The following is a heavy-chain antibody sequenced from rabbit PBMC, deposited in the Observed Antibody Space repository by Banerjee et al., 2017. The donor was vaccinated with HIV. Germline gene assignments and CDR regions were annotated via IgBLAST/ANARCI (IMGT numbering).Heavy chain of an antibody. Sequence: QSLEESGGDLVKPGASLTLTCTASGFSFSVNYYMCWVRQAPGKGLEWIGCIYTGSGGTSYASWAKGRFTISKTSSTTVTLQVTSLTAADTATYFCARRDTAYATYGWTTLNLWGPGTLVTVS. J-gene: IGHJ4*01. CDR2: IYTGSGGT. CDR3: ARRDTAYATYGWTTLNL. D-gene: IGHD6-1*01. CDR1: GFSFSVNYY. V-gene: IGHV1S40*01.